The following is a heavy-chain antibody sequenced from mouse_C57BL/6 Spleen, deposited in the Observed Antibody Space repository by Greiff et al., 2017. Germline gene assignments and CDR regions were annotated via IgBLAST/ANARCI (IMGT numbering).Heavy chain of an antibody. V-gene: IGHV2-9-1*01. CDR2: IWTGGGT. J-gene: IGHJ4*01. D-gene: IGHD2-3*01. CDR1: GFSLTSYA. CDR3: ARSWLLGDYAMDY. Sequence: VQRVESGPGLVAPSPSLSITCTVSGFSLTSYAISWVRQPPGKGLEWLGVIWTGGGTNYNSALKSRLGISKDNSKSQVFLKMNSLQTDDTARYYCARSWLLGDYAMDYWGQGTSVTVSS.